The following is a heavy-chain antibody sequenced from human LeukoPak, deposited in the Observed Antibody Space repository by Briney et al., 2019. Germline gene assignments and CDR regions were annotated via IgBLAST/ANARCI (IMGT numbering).Heavy chain of an antibody. Sequence: GASVKVSCKAPGYTFTSYYMHWVRQAPGQGLEWMGIINPSGGSTSYAQKFQGRVTMTRDTSTSTVYMELSSLRSEDTAVYYCARDLGTYSSGWYPRNWYFDLWGRGTLVTVSS. CDR1: GYTFTSYY. CDR3: ARDLGTYSSGWYPRNWYFDL. D-gene: IGHD6-19*01. CDR2: INPSGGST. V-gene: IGHV1-46*01. J-gene: IGHJ2*01.